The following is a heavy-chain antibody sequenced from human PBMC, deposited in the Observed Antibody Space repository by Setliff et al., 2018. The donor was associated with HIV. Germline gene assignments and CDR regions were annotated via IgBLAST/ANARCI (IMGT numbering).Heavy chain of an antibody. CDR1: GYIFSHYG. Sequence: ASVKVSCKISGYIFSHYGVTWVRQAPGQGLEYMGYISGYTGITHYAQSFQGRVTMTTDPSKYTAYMELRSLKYDDTAVYYCASSRHPVASFDYWGQGTLVTVSS. D-gene: IGHD6-13*01. V-gene: IGHV1-18*01. CDR2: ISGYTGIT. CDR3: ASSRHPVASFDY. J-gene: IGHJ4*02.